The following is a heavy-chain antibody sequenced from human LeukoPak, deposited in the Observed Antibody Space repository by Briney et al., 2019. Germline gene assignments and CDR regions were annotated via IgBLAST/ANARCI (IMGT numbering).Heavy chain of an antibody. J-gene: IGHJ4*02. V-gene: IGHV1-18*01. D-gene: IGHD3-10*01. CDR1: GYTFTSYG. Sequence: ASVKVSCKASGYTFTSYGISWVRQAPGQGLEWMGWISAYNGNTNYAQKLQGRVTMTTDTSTSTAYMELRSLRSDDTAVYYCAISGGLLWFGELLAAGGFDYWGQGTLVTVSS. CDR3: AISGGLLWFGELLAAGGFDY. CDR2: ISAYNGNT.